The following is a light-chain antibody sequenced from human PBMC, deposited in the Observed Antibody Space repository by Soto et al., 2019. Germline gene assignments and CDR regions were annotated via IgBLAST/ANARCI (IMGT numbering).Light chain of an antibody. CDR1: QSISNW. Sequence: DIQMTQSPSTVPASVGDRVTITCRASQSISNWLAWYQQKPGKAPKLLIYDASSLESGVPSRFSGSGSGTEFTLTISSLQPDDFATYYCQQYNSYSWTFGQGTKVDIK. CDR3: QQYNSYSWT. CDR2: DAS. V-gene: IGKV1-5*01. J-gene: IGKJ1*01.